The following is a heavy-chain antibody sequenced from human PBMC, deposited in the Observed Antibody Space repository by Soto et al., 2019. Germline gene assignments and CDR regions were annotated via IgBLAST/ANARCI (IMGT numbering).Heavy chain of an antibody. CDR2: ISAYNGNT. CDR3: ASGRYYYDSSGYSLDY. J-gene: IGHJ4*02. V-gene: IGHV1-18*01. Sequence: GXSVKVSGKASGYTFTSYGISWVREAPGQGLEWMGWISAYNGNTNYARKLQGRVTMTTDTSTSTAYMELRSLRSDDTAVYYCASGRYYYDSSGYSLDYWGQGTLVTVSS. D-gene: IGHD3-22*01. CDR1: GYTFTSYG.